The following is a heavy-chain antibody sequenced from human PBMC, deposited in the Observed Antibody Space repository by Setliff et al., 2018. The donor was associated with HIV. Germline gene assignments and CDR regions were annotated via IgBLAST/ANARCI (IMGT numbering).Heavy chain of an antibody. V-gene: IGHV4-31*03. CDR3: ARGESSTWDLAEHFQH. D-gene: IGHD2-2*01. Sequence: SETLSLTCTVSGGSVSSGDYYWSWIRQHPGKGLEWIGYIFYSGSTYYNPSLKSRVTISVDTSKNQFSLRLSSVTAADTALYYCARGESSTWDLAEHFQHWGHGTLVTVSS. CDR1: GGSVSSGDYY. J-gene: IGHJ1*01. CDR2: IFYSGST.